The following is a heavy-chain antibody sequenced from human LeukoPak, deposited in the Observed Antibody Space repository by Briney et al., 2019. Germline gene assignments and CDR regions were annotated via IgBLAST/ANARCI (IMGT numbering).Heavy chain of an antibody. CDR1: GYTFTSYD. CDR3: ARGEVAVAGTEPLDY. Sequence: GASVKVSCKASGYTFTSYDINWVRQATGQGLEWMGWMNPNSGNTGYAQKFQGRVTITRNTSISTAYMELSSLRSEDTVVYYCARGEVAVAGTEPLDYWGQGTLVTVSS. J-gene: IGHJ4*02. V-gene: IGHV1-8*03. CDR2: MNPNSGNT. D-gene: IGHD6-19*01.